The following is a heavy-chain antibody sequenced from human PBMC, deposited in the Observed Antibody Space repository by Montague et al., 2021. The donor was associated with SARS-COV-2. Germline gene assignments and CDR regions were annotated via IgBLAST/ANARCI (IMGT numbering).Heavy chain of an antibody. J-gene: IGHJ6*02. CDR1: GGSIRSDGFY. Sequence: TLSPTCTVSGGSIRSDGFYWNWIRQPAGKGLEWIGRIYASGTTNYXPSLKSRVIISLDTSKNQFSLKLSSVIAADTAVYYCARSAFRYFDRPGMDVWGQGTTVTVSS. V-gene: IGHV4-61*02. CDR3: ARSAFRYFDRPGMDV. D-gene: IGHD3-9*01. CDR2: IYASGTT.